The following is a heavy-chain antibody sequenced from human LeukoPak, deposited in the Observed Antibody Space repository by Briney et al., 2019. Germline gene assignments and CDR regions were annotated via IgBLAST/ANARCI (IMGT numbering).Heavy chain of an antibody. J-gene: IGHJ5*02. Sequence: GGSLRLSCAASGFTFSSYWMSWVRQAPGKGLEWVANIKQDGSEKYYVDSVKGRFTISRDNSKNTLYLQMNSLRAEDTAVYYCAKDTHDCSGGSCYPRWFDPWGQGTLVTVSS. V-gene: IGHV3-7*01. CDR3: AKDTHDCSGGSCYPRWFDP. CDR1: GFTFSSYW. D-gene: IGHD2-15*01. CDR2: IKQDGSEK.